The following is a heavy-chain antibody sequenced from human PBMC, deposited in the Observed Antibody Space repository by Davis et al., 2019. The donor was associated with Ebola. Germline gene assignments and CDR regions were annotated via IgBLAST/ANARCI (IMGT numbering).Heavy chain of an antibody. V-gene: IGHV1-46*03. CDR3: TTPGGQDSGYDVFDI. CDR2: INPNDGRT. J-gene: IGHJ3*02. D-gene: IGHD5-12*01. CDR1: GYTFTNYY. Sequence: GGSLRLSCAASGYTFTNYYMHWVRQAPGQGLEWMGMINPNDGRTIYAQKFQGRVTVTRDTSTTTVYMDLSSLRSEDTALYYCTTPGGQDSGYDVFDIWGQGTMVTVSS.